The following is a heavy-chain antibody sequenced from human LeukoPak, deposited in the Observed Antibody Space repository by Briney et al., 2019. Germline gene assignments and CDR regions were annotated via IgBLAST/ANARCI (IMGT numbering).Heavy chain of an antibody. J-gene: IGHJ4*02. CDR1: GFTFSSYG. V-gene: IGHV3-23*01. Sequence: GGSLRLSCAASGFTFSSYGMSWVRQAPGKGLEWVSGISGSGGGTYYADSVKGRFTISRDISKNTLFLQMSSLRAEDTAVYYCAKDLDGSGMYGGIDSWGQGTLVIVSS. CDR3: AKDLDGSGMYGGIDS. CDR2: ISGSGGGT. D-gene: IGHD6-19*01.